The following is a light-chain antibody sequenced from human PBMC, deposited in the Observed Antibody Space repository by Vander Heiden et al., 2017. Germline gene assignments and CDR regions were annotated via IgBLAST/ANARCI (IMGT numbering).Light chain of an antibody. J-gene: IGKJ4*01. CDR3: QQYDKFPNT. CDR1: QSLSRNF. V-gene: IGKV3-20*01. Sequence: PGQRATLSCRASQSLSRNFLAWYQQTPGQSPRLLIYGASNSAAGTPDRFSGSGSGTAFTLTISRLEPEDFAVYFCQQYDKFPNTFGGGTKVDIK. CDR2: GAS.